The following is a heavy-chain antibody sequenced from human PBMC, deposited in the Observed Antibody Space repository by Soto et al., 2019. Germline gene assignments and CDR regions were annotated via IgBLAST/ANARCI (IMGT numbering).Heavy chain of an antibody. V-gene: IGHV1-3*01. CDR1: GYTFTSYA. CDR3: ARDAPPLYYDSSGPHKNYYYYGMDV. D-gene: IGHD3-22*01. CDR2: INAGNGNT. J-gene: IGHJ6*02. Sequence: QVQLVQSGTEVKKPGASVKVSCKASGYTFTSYAMLWVRQAPGQRLEWMGWINAGNGNTKYSQKFQGRVTITRDTSASTAYMELSSLRSEDTAVYYCARDAPPLYYDSSGPHKNYYYYGMDVWGQGTTVTVSS.